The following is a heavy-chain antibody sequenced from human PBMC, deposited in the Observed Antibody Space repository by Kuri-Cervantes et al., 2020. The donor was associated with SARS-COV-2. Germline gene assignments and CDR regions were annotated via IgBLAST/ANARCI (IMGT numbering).Heavy chain of an antibody. CDR2: IFYSGKT. D-gene: IGHD2-2*01. CDR3: ARAIYCSSTSCSYYFDY. CDR1: GGSITSHY. V-gene: IGHV4-59*08. Sequence: SETLSLTCTVSGGSITSHYWSWIRQPPGKGLEWIGFIFYSGKTKYNPSLKSRVTISVDTSKNQFSVKLRSVTAADTAVYYCARAIYCSSTSCSYYFDYWGQGTLVTVSS. J-gene: IGHJ4*02.